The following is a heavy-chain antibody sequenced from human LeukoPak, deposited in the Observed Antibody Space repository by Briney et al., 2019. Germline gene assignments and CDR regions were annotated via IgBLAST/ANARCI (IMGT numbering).Heavy chain of an antibody. CDR3: ASFEYKYSF. CDR1: GVTFSDFW. D-gene: IGHD2/OR15-2a*01. CDR2: MNQDESQK. Sequence: PGGSLRLSCEASGVTFSDFWMTWVRQAPGKGLEWVATMNQDESQKYYVDSVKGRFTISRDNAKNALFPQMNSLRGEDTAIYYCASFEYKYSFGGQGTLVTVSS. J-gene: IGHJ4*02. V-gene: IGHV3-7*01.